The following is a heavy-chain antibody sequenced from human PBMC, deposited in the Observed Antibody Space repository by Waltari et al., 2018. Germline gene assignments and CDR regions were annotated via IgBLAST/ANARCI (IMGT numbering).Heavy chain of an antibody. V-gene: IGHV4-4*07. CDR1: GGPISSSS. Sequence: QVQLQESGPGLVKPSETLSLPCPVAGGPISSSSWSWSRQPAGKGLEWIGRIYTSGSTNYNPSLKSRVTMSVDTSKNQFSLKLSSVTAADTAVYYCARKRGVAGGMDVWGQGTTVTVSS. D-gene: IGHD3-10*01. J-gene: IGHJ6*02. CDR2: IYTSGST. CDR3: ARKRGVAGGMDV.